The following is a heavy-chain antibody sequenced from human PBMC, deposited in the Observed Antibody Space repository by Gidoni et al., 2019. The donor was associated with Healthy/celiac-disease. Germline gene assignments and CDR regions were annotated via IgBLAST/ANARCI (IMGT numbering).Heavy chain of an antibody. J-gene: IGHJ4*02. CDR3: ARDLVPQY. D-gene: IGHD6-13*01. V-gene: IGHV4-59*01. Sequence: QVQLQESGPGLVKPSETLSLTCTVSGGSISSYYWSWIRQPPGTGLEWIGYIYYRGSTNYNPSLKSRVTISVDTSKNQFSLKLSSVTAADTAVYYCARDLVPQYWGQGTLVTVSS. CDR2: IYYRGST. CDR1: GGSISSYY.